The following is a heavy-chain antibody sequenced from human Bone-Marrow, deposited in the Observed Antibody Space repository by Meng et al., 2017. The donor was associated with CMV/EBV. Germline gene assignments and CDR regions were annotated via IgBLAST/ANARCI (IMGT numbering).Heavy chain of an antibody. CDR3: ARVGSSNLYWYFDL. CDR2: IYYSGST. Sequence: SETLSLTCTVSGGSISSYYWSWIRQPPGKGLEWIGYIYYSGSTNYNPSLKSRVTISVDTSKNQFSLKLSSVTAADTAVYYCARVGSSNLYWYFDLWGRGTLVTVSS. V-gene: IGHV4-59*01. J-gene: IGHJ2*01. D-gene: IGHD6-6*01. CDR1: GGSISSYY.